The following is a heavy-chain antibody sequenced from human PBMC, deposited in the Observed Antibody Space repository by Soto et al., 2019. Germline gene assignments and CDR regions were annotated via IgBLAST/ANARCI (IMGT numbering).Heavy chain of an antibody. CDR2: IDNDGTA. V-gene: IGHV3-74*01. J-gene: IGHJ3*01. Sequence: PGGSLRLSCAASGYTFNIYWMNWVRQIPGKGLVWVSHIDNDGTATYADSVKGRFTISRDNAKSTVYLQMNSLRDEDTAVYYCARDLQHGFDFWGQGTMVTVSS. D-gene: IGHD6-13*01. CDR1: GYTFNIYW. CDR3: ARDLQHGFDF.